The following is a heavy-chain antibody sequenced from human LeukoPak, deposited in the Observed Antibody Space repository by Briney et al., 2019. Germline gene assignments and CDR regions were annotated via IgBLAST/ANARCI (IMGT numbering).Heavy chain of an antibody. V-gene: IGHV4-4*02. CDR1: GLDFSNAW. Sequence: PGGSLRLSCAASGLDFSNAWMTWVRQPPGKGLEWIGEIYHSGSTNYNPSLKSRVTISVDKSKNQFSLKLSSVTAADTAVYYCARGKRGYSYGWGYYFDYWGQGTLVTVSS. CDR2: IYHSGST. CDR3: ARGKRGYSYGWGYYFDY. D-gene: IGHD5-18*01. J-gene: IGHJ4*02.